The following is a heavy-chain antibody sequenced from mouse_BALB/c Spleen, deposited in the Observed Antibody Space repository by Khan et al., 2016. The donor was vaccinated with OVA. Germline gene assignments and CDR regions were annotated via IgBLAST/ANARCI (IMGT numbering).Heavy chain of an antibody. J-gene: IGHJ2*01. CDR2: IWAGGST. Sequence: QVQLKESGPGLVAPSQSLSITCTVSGFSLTSYGVHWVRQPPGKGLEWLGVIWAGGSTNYNSALMSRLSISKDNSKSQVFLQLISLQTDDTAMYYCTRLKDKWGQGTTLTVSS. CDR1: GFSLTSYG. CDR3: TRLKDK. V-gene: IGHV2-9*02.